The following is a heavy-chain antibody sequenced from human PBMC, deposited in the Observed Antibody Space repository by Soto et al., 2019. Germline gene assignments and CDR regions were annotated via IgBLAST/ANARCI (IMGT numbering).Heavy chain of an antibody. CDR3: AIPYDSSGYGAFDI. CDR1: GFTFSSYG. D-gene: IGHD3-22*01. Sequence: GSLRLSCAASGFTFSSYGMHWVRQAPGKGLEWVAVISYDGSNKYYADSVKGRFTISRDNSKNTLYLQMNSLRAEDTAVYYCAIPYDSSGYGAFDIWGQGTMVTVSS. J-gene: IGHJ3*02. CDR2: ISYDGSNK. V-gene: IGHV3-30*03.